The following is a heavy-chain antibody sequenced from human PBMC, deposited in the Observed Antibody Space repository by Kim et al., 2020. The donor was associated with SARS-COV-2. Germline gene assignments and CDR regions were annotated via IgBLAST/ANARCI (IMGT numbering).Heavy chain of an antibody. V-gene: IGHV3-7*05. CDR1: GFAFNDYW. CDR3: TRALSGLGRGFDP. CDR2: IKHDGSEK. D-gene: IGHD3-16*01. J-gene: IGHJ5*02. Sequence: GGSLRLSCAACGFAFNDYWMTWIRQAPGKGLEWVAGIKHDGSEKLYVDSVKGRFTISRDNAKTSLYLQMNSLRAEDTAVYYCTRALSGLGRGFDPWGQGTLVTVSS.